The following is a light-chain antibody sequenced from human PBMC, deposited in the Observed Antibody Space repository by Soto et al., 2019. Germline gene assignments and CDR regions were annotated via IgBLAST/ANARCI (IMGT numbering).Light chain of an antibody. CDR1: NSDIGGFDS. CDR3: ASYTTTGTVL. J-gene: IGLJ3*02. CDR2: DVT. V-gene: IGLV2-14*03. Sequence: QSALTQPASVSGSPGQSITISCTGTNSDIGGFDSVSWFQQHPGEAPKLMIYDVTNRPSGISNRSSGSKFDNTASLTISGLQAEDEADYYCASYTTTGTVLFGAGTKLTVL.